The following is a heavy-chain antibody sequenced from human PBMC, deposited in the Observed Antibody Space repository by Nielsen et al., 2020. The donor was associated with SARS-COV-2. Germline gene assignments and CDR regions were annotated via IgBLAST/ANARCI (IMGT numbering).Heavy chain of an antibody. V-gene: IGHV7-4-1*02. CDR3: ATIAARPVYYYYYYMDV. Sequence: ASVKVSCKASGYTFTSYAMNWVRQAPGQGLEWMGWINTNTGNPTYAQGFTGRFVFSLDTSVSTAYLQISSLKAEDTAVYYCATIAARPVYYYYYYMDVWGKGTTVTVSS. D-gene: IGHD6-6*01. CDR2: INTNTGNP. J-gene: IGHJ6*03. CDR1: GYTFTSYA.